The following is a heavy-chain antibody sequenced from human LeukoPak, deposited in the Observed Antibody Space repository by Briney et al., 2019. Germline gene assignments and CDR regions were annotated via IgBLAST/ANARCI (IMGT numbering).Heavy chain of an antibody. D-gene: IGHD1/OR15-1a*01. CDR1: GYTFTGYW. V-gene: IGHV1-2*02. CDR3: ATTILTPVYYYGMDV. CDR2: INPNSGET. J-gene: IGHJ6*02. Sequence: ASVKVSCKASGYTFTGYWMHWVRQAPGQGLEWMGWINPNSGETIYAQKFQGRVTMTEDTSTDTAYMELSSLRSEDTAVYYCATTILTPVYYYGMDVWGQGTTVTVSS.